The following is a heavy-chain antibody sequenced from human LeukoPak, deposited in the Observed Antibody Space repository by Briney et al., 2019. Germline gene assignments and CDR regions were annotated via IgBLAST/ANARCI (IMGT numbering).Heavy chain of an antibody. CDR1: GFTFSDSA. D-gene: IGHD6-19*01. V-gene: IGHV3-23*01. Sequence: GGSLRLSCEASGFTFSDSAMSWVRQASGRGLEWVSLISASGGNSYYADSVKGRFTVSRDSSKNTLHLQMNSLRAEDTAVYYCAKVREKQWLYYFDYWGQGTLVTVSS. CDR2: ISASGGNS. CDR3: AKVREKQWLYYFDY. J-gene: IGHJ4*02.